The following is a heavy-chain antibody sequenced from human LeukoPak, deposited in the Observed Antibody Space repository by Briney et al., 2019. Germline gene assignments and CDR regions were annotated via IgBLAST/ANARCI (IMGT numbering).Heavy chain of an antibody. J-gene: IGHJ5*02. CDR2: IYYGRST. Sequence: SETLSLTCSVSGGSISSSSYYWGWIRQPPGKGLEWIGGIYYGRSTYYTPSLKSRLTISVDTSKNHFSLRLSSVTAADTAVYYCASGGGYCSGGSCYSGNWFDPWGQGTLVTVSA. CDR3: ASGGGYCSGGSCYSGNWFDP. D-gene: IGHD2-15*01. CDR1: GGSISSSSYY. V-gene: IGHV4-39*02.